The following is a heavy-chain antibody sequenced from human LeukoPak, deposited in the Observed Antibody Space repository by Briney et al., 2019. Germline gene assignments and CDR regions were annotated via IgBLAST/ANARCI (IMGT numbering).Heavy chain of an antibody. CDR1: GFTFSSYA. D-gene: IGHD2/OR15-2a*01. CDR3: AREGPRGNSQFDY. J-gene: IGHJ4*02. CDR2: IWYDGSNK. V-gene: IGHV3-33*08. Sequence: GGSLRLSCAASGFTFSSYAMHWVRQAPGKGLEWVALIWYDGSNKYYTDSVKGRLTISRDSSKNTLYLQMNSLRAEDTAVYYCAREGPRGNSQFDYWGQGTLVTVSS.